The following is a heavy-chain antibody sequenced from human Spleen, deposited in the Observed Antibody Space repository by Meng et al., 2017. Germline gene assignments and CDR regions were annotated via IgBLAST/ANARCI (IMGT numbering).Heavy chain of an antibody. CDR3: ASWIYSCGWQ. CDR2: IYYSGST. V-gene: IGHV4-61*01. CDR1: GGSVSSGRYY. J-gene: IGHJ4*02. Sequence: VQLQESGPGLVRPSETLSLTCTVSGGSVSSGRYYWSWLRQPPGKGLEWIGYIYYSGSTNYNPSLKSRVTIAIDRSKNQFSLKLSSVTAADTAVYYCASWIYSCGWQWGQGTLVTVSS. D-gene: IGHD6-19*01.